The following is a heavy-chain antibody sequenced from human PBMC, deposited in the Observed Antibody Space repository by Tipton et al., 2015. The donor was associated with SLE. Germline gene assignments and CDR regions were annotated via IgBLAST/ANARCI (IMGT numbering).Heavy chain of an antibody. D-gene: IGHD2-21*01. CDR3: AKPYCGGDCYPYFNY. V-gene: IGHV3-7*01. Sequence: SLRLSCAASGFTFSRHWMIWVRQAPGKGLEWVANINEDGSEKDYVASVRGRFTISRDNAKNSLYLHMNSLRAEDTAVYYCAKPYCGGDCYPYFNYWGQGTLVTVSS. J-gene: IGHJ4*02. CDR2: INEDGSEK. CDR1: GFTFSRHW.